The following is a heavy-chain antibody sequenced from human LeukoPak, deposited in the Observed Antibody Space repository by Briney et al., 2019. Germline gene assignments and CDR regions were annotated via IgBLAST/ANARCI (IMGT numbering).Heavy chain of an antibody. D-gene: IGHD6-19*01. CDR3: ARPRRDSSGWYFFRDAFDI. CDR1: GYSFTSYW. Sequence: GESLKISCKGSGYSFTSYWIGWVRQMPGKGLEWMGIIYPGDSDTRYSPSFQGQVTISADRSISTAYLQWSSLKASDTAMYYCARPRRDSSGWYFFRDAFDIWGQGTMVTVSS. CDR2: IYPGDSDT. V-gene: IGHV5-51*01. J-gene: IGHJ3*02.